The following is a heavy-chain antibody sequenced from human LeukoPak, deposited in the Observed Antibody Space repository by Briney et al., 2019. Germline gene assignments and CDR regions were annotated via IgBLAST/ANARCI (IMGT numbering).Heavy chain of an antibody. V-gene: IGHV3-7*01. CDR2: IKQDGSEK. CDR1: GFTFSTYW. Sequence: GGSLRLSCEASGFTFSTYWMSWVRQAPGKGLEWVANIKQDGSEKYYVDSVKGRFTISRDNAKNSLYLQMNSLRAEDTAMYYCAGDSAGNDYWGQGTLVTVSS. CDR3: AGDSAGNDY. D-gene: IGHD6-13*01. J-gene: IGHJ4*02.